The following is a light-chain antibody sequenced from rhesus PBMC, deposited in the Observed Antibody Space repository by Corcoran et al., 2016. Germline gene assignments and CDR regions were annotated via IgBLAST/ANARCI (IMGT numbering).Light chain of an antibody. J-gene: IGKJ1*01. CDR2: GAS. CDR1: QSVSSY. Sequence: QVILTQSPATLSLSPGERATLSCRASQSVSSYLAWYPHKTGKDPRLPIYGASSRATGIPDRFSVRGSGTDYTHTISSLEPEDVGVYHCDQHSSGWTFGQGTKVEIK. CDR3: DQHSSGWT. V-gene: IGKV3-10*01.